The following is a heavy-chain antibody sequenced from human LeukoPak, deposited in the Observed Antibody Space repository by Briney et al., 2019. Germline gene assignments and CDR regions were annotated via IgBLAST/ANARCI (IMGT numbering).Heavy chain of an antibody. CDR2: IYYSGST. J-gene: IGHJ3*02. Sequence: SETLSLTCTVSGGSISSYYWSWIRQPPGKGLEWIGYIYYSGSTNYNPSLKSRVTISVDTSKNQFSLKLSSVTAADTAVYYCARDRGRDGYNYGDDAFDIWGQGTVVTISS. D-gene: IGHD5-24*01. CDR1: GGSISSYY. CDR3: ARDRGRDGYNYGDDAFDI. V-gene: IGHV4-59*01.